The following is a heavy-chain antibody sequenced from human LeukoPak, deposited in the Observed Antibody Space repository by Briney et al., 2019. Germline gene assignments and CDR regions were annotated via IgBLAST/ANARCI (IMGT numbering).Heavy chain of an antibody. Sequence: PGGSLRLSXAASGFTFSSYAMSWVRQAPGKGLEWVSTISSGGGFTNYADSVKGRFTISRDNSKNTLHLQTNSLKDEDTAVYYCAKARSSSGFSCVDHWGQGTLVTVSS. D-gene: IGHD3-22*01. J-gene: IGHJ4*02. CDR2: ISSGGGFT. CDR3: AKARSSSGFSCVDH. V-gene: IGHV3-23*01. CDR1: GFTFSSYA.